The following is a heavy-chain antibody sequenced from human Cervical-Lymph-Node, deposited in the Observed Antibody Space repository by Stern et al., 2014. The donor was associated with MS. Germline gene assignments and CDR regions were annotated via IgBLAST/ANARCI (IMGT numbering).Heavy chain of an antibody. V-gene: IGHV4-61*02. D-gene: IGHD3-9*01. CDR3: ARDCRLRYFDNYGMDV. J-gene: IGHJ6*02. CDR2: INTRGST. Sequence: QVQLQESGPGLVKPSQTLSLTCTVSGGSISSGSYYWSWIRQPAGKGLEGIGRINTRGSTNYTPSLKSRVTISEATSKTHFSLKLSSVTAADTAVYYCARDCRLRYFDNYGMDVWGQGTTVTVSS. CDR1: GGSISSGSYY.